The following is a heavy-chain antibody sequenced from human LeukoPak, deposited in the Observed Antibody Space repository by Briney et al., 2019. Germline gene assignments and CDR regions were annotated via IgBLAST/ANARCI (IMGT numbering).Heavy chain of an antibody. CDR2: ISGSGGST. J-gene: IGHJ6*04. CDR1: GFTFSSYA. V-gene: IGHV3-23*01. Sequence: GGSLRLSCAASGFTFSSYAMSWVRQAPGKGLEWVSAISGSGGSTYYADSVKGRFTISRDNSKNTLYLQMNSLRAEDTAVYYCAKDPYYYDSSGYYWDVWGKGTTVTVSS. CDR3: AKDPYYYDSSGYYWDV. D-gene: IGHD3-22*01.